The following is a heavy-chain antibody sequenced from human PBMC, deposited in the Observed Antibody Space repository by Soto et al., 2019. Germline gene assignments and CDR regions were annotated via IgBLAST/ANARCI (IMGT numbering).Heavy chain of an antibody. CDR2: IYPGDSDT. J-gene: IGHJ6*02. D-gene: IGHD3-10*01. CDR3: ARHTDYYGSGSPREPESYYYYYGMDV. Sequence: GESLKISCKGSGYSFTSYWIGWVRQMPGKGLEWMGIIYPGDSDTRYSPSFQGQVTISADKSISTAYLQWSSLKASDTAMYYCARHTDYYGSGSPREPESYYYYYGMDVWGQGTTVTVSS. V-gene: IGHV5-51*01. CDR1: GYSFTSYW.